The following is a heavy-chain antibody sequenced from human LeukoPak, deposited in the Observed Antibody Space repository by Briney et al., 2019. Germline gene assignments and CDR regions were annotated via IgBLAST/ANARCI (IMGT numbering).Heavy chain of an antibody. CDR2: ISDTGST. J-gene: IGHJ3*01. D-gene: IGHD4-17*01. Sequence: PSETPSLTCSVSGGSMRTYYWGWVRQTPGKGLEFIGYISDTGSTNYNPSLKSRVTISVDTSKSLFSLRLTSATAADTAVYYCARDGDSGDFVGAFDVWGQGTLVTVSS. V-gene: IGHV4-59*01. CDR3: ARDGDSGDFVGAFDV. CDR1: GGSMRTYY.